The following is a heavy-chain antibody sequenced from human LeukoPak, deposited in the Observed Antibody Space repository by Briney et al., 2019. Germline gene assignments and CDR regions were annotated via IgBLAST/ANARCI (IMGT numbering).Heavy chain of an antibody. CDR1: GGSISSSSYY. Sequence: SETLSLTCTVSGGSISSSSYYWGWIRQPPGKGLEWIGSIYYSGSTYYNPSLKSRVTISVDTSKNQFSLKLSSVTAADTAVYYCARGPNGYYDSSGFDYWGQGTLVTVSS. D-gene: IGHD3-22*01. V-gene: IGHV4-39*07. CDR2: IYYSGST. J-gene: IGHJ4*02. CDR3: ARGPNGYYDSSGFDY.